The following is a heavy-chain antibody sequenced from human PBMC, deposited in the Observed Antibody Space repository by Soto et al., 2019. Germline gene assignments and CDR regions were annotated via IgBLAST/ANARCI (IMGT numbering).Heavy chain of an antibody. V-gene: IGHV3-30*18. J-gene: IGHJ6*03. Sequence: PGGSLRLSCAASGFTFSSYGMHWVRQAPGKGLEWVAVISYDGSNKYYADSVKGRFTISRDNSKNTLYLQMNSLRAEDTAVYYCAKLIVSPGYGSSSGYYYYYMDVWGKGTTVTVSS. CDR3: AKLIVSPGYGSSSGYYYYYMDV. CDR2: ISYDGSNK. CDR1: GFTFSSYG. D-gene: IGHD6-6*01.